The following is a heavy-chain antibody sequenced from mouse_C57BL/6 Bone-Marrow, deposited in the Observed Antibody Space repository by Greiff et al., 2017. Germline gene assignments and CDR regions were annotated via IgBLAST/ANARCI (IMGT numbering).Heavy chain of an antibody. CDR3: ARDHYTGY. D-gene: IGHD2-12*01. Sequence: EVKLMESGPGLVKPSQSLSLTCSVTGYSITSGYYWNWIRQFPGNKLEWMGYISYDGSNNYNPSLKNRISITRDTSKNQFFLKLNSVTTEDTATYYCARDHYTGYWGQGTTLTVAS. J-gene: IGHJ2*01. V-gene: IGHV3-6*01. CDR1: GYSITSGYY. CDR2: ISYDGSN.